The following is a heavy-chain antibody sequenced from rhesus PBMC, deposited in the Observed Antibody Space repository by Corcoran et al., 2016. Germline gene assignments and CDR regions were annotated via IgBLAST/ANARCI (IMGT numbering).Heavy chain of an antibody. CDR3: ASQTGYSRYY. CDR2: ISGSGGST. D-gene: IGHD6-13*01. Sequence: QVQLQESGPGLVKPSETLSLTCAVSGGSISSNYWSWIRQPPGKGLEWIGRISGSGGSTDDNPPLKSRVTISPDTAKNQFALKLSAVTAAATAVYYCASQTGYSRYYWGQGVLVTVSS. V-gene: IGHV4-173*01. CDR1: GGSISSNY. J-gene: IGHJ4*01.